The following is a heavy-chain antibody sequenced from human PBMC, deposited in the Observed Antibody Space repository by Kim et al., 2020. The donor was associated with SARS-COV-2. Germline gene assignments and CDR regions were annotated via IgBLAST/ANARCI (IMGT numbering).Heavy chain of an antibody. Sequence: KGRFTLSRDNATNSLYLEMNSLRAEDTAIYYCARGDTISSRPVRFDPWGQGTLVTVSS. J-gene: IGHJ5*02. V-gene: IGHV3-11*04. CDR3: ARGDTISSRPVRFDP. D-gene: IGHD3-3*02.